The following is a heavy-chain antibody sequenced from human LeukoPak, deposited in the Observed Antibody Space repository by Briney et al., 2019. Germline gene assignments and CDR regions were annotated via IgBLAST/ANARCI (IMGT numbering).Heavy chain of an antibody. V-gene: IGHV3-23*01. CDR3: ARGASGWYYFDY. CDR2: ISGSGGST. J-gene: IGHJ4*02. Sequence: PWGALRLSCAASGFTFSSYAMSWVRQAPGKGLEWVSAISGSGGSTYYADSVKGRFTISRDNSKNTLYLQMNSLRAEDTALYYCARGASGWYYFDYWGQGTLVTVSS. CDR1: GFTFSSYA. D-gene: IGHD6-19*01.